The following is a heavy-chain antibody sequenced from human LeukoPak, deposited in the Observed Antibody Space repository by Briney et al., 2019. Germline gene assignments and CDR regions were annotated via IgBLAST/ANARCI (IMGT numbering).Heavy chain of an antibody. Sequence: GGSLRLSCAASGLTFRNYAMSWVRQAPGKGLEWVSVICANDGNTYYADAVKGRFTISRDNSKDTLYLQMNSLRDEDTAVYYCARVWMAAGLIDYWGQGTLVTVSS. CDR3: ARVWMAAGLIDY. CDR1: GLTFRNYA. V-gene: IGHV3-23*01. J-gene: IGHJ4*02. D-gene: IGHD6-13*01. CDR2: ICANDGNT.